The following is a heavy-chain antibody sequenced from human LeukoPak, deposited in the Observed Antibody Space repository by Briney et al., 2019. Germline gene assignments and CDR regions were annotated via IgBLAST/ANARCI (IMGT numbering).Heavy chain of an antibody. CDR2: ISSSSSTI. CDR3: ARDWGAEYYDFWSGYLSFRRFDP. Sequence: GGSLRLSCAASGFTFSSYSMNWVRQAPGKGLEWVSYISSSSSTIYYADSVKGRFTISRDNAKNSLYLQMNSLRAEDTAVYYCARDWGAEYYDFWSGYLSFRRFDPGGQGTLVTVSS. J-gene: IGHJ5*02. CDR1: GFTFSSYS. D-gene: IGHD3-3*01. V-gene: IGHV3-48*01.